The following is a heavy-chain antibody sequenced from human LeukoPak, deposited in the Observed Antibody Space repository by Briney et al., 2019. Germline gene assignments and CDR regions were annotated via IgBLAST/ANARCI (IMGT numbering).Heavy chain of an antibody. CDR3: ARVVAGRPFDP. D-gene: IGHD6-19*01. CDR2: IYYSGST. V-gene: IGHV4-59*01. Sequence: PSETLSLTCTVSGDSINSYYWNWIRQPPGKGLEWIGHIYYSGSTNYNPSLKSRVTMSVDTSTNQFSLKVNSVTAADTAVYYCARVVAGRPFDPWGQGTLVTVSS. CDR1: GDSINSYY. J-gene: IGHJ5*02.